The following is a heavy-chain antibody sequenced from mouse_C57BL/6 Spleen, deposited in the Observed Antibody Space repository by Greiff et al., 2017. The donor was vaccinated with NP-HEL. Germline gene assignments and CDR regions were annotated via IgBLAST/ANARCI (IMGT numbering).Heavy chain of an antibody. V-gene: IGHV1-82*01. D-gene: IGHD3-3*01. CDR2: IYPGDGDT. J-gene: IGHJ3*01. Sequence: VQLQQSGPELVKPGASVKISCKASGYAFSSSWMNWVKQRPGKGLEWMGRIYPGDGDTKYNGKLKGKATLTADKSSSTAYLQISSLTSEDSAVYFCAREGLDYGAGFAYWGQGTLVTVSA. CDR3: AREGLDYGAGFAY. CDR1: GYAFSSSW.